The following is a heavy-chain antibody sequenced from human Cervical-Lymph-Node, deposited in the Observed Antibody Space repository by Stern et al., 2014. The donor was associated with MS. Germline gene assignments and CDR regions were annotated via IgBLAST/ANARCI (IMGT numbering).Heavy chain of an antibody. CDR2: INHSGST. CDR1: GGSFSGYY. CDR3: ARGRSTRGYYGMDV. D-gene: IGHD4-11*01. Sequence: QVQLQQWGAGLLKPSETLSLTCAVYGGSFSGYYWSWIRQPPGKGLEWIGEINHSGSTNYNPSLKSRVTISVDTSKNQFSLKLSSVTAADTAVYYCARGRSTRGYYGMDVWGQGTTVTVSS. J-gene: IGHJ6*02. V-gene: IGHV4-34*01.